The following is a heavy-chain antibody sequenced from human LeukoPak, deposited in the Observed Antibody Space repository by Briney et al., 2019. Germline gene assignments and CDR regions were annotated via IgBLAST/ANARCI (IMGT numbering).Heavy chain of an antibody. CDR1: GFPISSYW. V-gene: IGHV3-7*01. Sequence: PGGSLRLSCAASGFPISSYWMSWVRQAPGKGLEWVANIRQDGGQTYYVDSVKGRFTISRDNAKNSLYLQVNSLRAEDTAVYYCARDKHNPGSAFDIWGQGTMLTVSS. D-gene: IGHD5-24*01. CDR3: ARDKHNPGSAFDI. CDR2: IRQDGGQT. J-gene: IGHJ3*02.